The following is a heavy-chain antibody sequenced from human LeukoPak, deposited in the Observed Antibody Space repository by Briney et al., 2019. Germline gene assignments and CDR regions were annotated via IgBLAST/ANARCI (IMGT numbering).Heavy chain of an antibody. D-gene: IGHD3-22*01. V-gene: IGHV3-66*01. J-gene: IGHJ3*01. CDR3: ARCNGYYYSSFDC. CDR1: GFPDISNY. CDR2: IYSGGTT. Sequence: GGSVRLSCGASGFPDISNYLLWVRRAPGKGLEWVSVIYSGGTTYYADPVKRRFTIFKDNSKNTLYLQMNTLSAEDTAVYYCARCNGYYYSSFDCWGQGTMVTVSS.